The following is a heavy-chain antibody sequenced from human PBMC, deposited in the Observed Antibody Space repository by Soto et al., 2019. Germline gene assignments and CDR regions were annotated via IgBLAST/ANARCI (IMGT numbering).Heavy chain of an antibody. CDR1: GYTFTSYA. V-gene: IGHV1-3*01. CDR2: INAGNGNT. J-gene: IGHJ5*02. D-gene: IGHD2-15*01. CDR3: ARDWGSCSGGSCYNWFDP. Sequence: ASVKVSCKASGYTFTSYAMHWVRQAPGQRLEWMGWINAGNGNTKYSQKFQGRVTITRDTSASTAYMELSSLRSEDTAVYYCARDWGSCSGGSCYNWFDPWGQGTLVTVSS.